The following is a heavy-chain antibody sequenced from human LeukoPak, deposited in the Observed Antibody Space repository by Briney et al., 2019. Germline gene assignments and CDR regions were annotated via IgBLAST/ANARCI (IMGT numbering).Heavy chain of an antibody. J-gene: IGHJ4*02. D-gene: IGHD5-12*01. CDR2: ISYDGRNK. V-gene: IGHV3-30*03. Sequence: PGRSLRLSCVASGFTFSTYGMHWVRQAPGKGLEWVAVISYDGRNKFYSDSVRGRFTISRDNSKNTLYLQMNTLSAEDTAVYYCTTKVDKIRVSDYWGQGTLVTVSS. CDR1: GFTFSTYG. CDR3: TTKVDKIRVSDY.